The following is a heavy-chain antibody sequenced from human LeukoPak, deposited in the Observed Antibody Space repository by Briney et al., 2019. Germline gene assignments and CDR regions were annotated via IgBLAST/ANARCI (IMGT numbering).Heavy chain of an antibody. CDR3: ARDRAEGEVRGAVFDY. J-gene: IGHJ4*02. V-gene: IGHV4-61*02. D-gene: IGHD3-10*01. Sequence: PSETLSLTCTVSGYSISSGYYWGWIRQPAGKGLEWIGRIYTSGSTNYNPSLKSRVTISVDTSKNQFSLKLSSVTAADTAVYYCARDRAEGEVRGAVFDYWGQGTLVTVSS. CDR1: GYSISSGYY. CDR2: IYTSGST.